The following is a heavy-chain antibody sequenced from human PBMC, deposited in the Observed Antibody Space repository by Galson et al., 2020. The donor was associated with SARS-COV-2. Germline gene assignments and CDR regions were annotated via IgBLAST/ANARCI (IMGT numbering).Heavy chain of an antibody. J-gene: IGHJ6*02. CDR3: ARGYGANYYYGMDV. D-gene: IGHD4-17*01. V-gene: IGHV3-30*04. Sequence: GGSLRLSCAASGFTFSSYAMHWVRQPPGKGLEWVAVISYDGSNNYYADSVKGRFTISRDNSKNTLYLQMNSLIAEDTAVYDCARGYGANYYYGMDVWGQGTTVTVSS. CDR2: ISYDGSNN. CDR1: GFTFSSYA.